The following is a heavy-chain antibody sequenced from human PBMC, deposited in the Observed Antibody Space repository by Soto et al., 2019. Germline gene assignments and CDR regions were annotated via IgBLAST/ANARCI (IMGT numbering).Heavy chain of an antibody. J-gene: IGHJ4*02. D-gene: IGHD3-10*01. CDR2: FDPEDGET. V-gene: IGHV1-24*01. CDR1: GYTLTELS. Sequence: GASVKVSCKVSGYTLTELSMHWVRQAPGEGLEWMGGFDPEDGETIYAQKFQGRVTMTEDTSTDTAYMELSSLRSEDTAVYYCATVSVYGSGSYYNSWGQGTLVTVSS. CDR3: ATVSVYGSGSYYNS.